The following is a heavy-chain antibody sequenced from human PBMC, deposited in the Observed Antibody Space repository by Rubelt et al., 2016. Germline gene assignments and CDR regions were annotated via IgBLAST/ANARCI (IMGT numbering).Heavy chain of an antibody. CDR3: ARVRYSSGWGFDY. CDR2: IKYDGSEK. D-gene: IGHD6-19*01. J-gene: IGHJ4*02. Sequence: EVQLVESGGDLVKPGESLRLSCSASGFFFTAAWMTWVRQAPGKGLEWVANIKYDGSEKYYVESVKGRFTISRDNAKNSLFLQMSSLRAEDTAVYYCARVRYSSGWGFDYWGQGTLVTVSS. V-gene: IGHV3-7*01. CDR1: GFFFTAAW.